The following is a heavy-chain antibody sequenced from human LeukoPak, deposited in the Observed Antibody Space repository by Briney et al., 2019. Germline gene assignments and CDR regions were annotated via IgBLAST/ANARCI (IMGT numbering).Heavy chain of an antibody. J-gene: IGHJ4*02. CDR2: IYYSGST. CDR1: GGSISSYY. Sequence: SETLSLTCTVSGGSISSYYWSWIRQPPGKGLEWIGYIYYSGSTNYNPSLKSRVTISVDTSKNQFSLKLSSVTAADTAVYYCARSSSSWHFDYRGQGTLVTVSS. V-gene: IGHV4-59*01. D-gene: IGHD6-13*01. CDR3: ARSSSSWHFDY.